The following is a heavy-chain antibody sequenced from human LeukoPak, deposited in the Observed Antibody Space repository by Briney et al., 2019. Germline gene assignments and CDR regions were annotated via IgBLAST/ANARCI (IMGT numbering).Heavy chain of an antibody. J-gene: IGHJ4*02. CDR2: INPDGKDI. CDR3: LRGKPLDY. Sequence: GGSPRLSCAASGFTFSRYWMYWVRQVPGKGLVWVSRINPDGKDITYADSVKGRFTVSRDNAKNTLYLQIDSLRAEDTAVYYCLRGKPLDYWGQGILVTVSS. CDR1: GFTFSRYW. V-gene: IGHV3-74*01. D-gene: IGHD3-10*01.